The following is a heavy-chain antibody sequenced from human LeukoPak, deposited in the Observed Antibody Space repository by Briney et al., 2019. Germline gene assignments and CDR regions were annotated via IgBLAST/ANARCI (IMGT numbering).Heavy chain of an antibody. CDR1: GGSISSGGHS. Sequence: SETLSLTCAVSGGSISSGGHSWSWIRQPPGKGLEWIGYIYHSGSTYYNPSLKSRVTISVDRSKNQFSLKLSSVTAADTAVYYCARGGHSGYSDWGQGTLVTVSS. CDR2: IYHSGST. CDR3: ARGGHSGYSD. D-gene: IGHD5-12*01. V-gene: IGHV4-30-2*01. J-gene: IGHJ4*02.